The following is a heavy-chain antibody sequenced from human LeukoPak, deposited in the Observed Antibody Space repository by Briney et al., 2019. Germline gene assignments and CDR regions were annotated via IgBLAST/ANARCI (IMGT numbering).Heavy chain of an antibody. J-gene: IGHJ3*02. Sequence: SVKVSCKASGGTFSSYAISWVRQAPGQGLEWMGGIIPIFGTANYAQKFQGRVTITADESTSTAYMELSSLRSEDTAVYYCARKFISGYNWNDSSHTGAFDIWGQGTMVTVSS. D-gene: IGHD1-1*01. CDR3: ARKFISGYNWNDSSHTGAFDI. V-gene: IGHV1-69*13. CDR2: IIPIFGTA. CDR1: GGTFSSYA.